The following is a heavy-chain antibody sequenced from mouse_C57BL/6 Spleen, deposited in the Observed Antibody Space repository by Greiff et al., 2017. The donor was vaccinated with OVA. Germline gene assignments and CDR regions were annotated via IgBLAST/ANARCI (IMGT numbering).Heavy chain of an antibody. CDR2: IYPGSGNT. V-gene: IGHV1-76*01. CDR3: ARSYGKKDYFDY. CDR1: GYTFTDYY. D-gene: IGHD1-1*01. J-gene: IGHJ2*01. Sequence: QVQLQQSGAELVRPGASVKLSCKASGYTFTDYYINWVKQRPGQGLEWIARIYPGSGNTYYNEKFKGKATLTAEKSSSTAYMQLSSLTSEDSAVYFCARSYGKKDYFDYWGQGTTLTVSS.